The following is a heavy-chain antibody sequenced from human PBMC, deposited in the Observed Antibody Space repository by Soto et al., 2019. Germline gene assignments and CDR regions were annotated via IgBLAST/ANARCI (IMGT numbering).Heavy chain of an antibody. CDR3: AARIMITFGGANAFDI. CDR2: INSDGSST. D-gene: IGHD3-16*01. V-gene: IGHV3-74*01. Sequence: EVQLVESGGGLVQPGGSLRLSCAASGFTFSSYWMHWVRQAPGKGLVWVSRINSDGSSTSYADSVKGRFTISRDNAKNTLDLQMNRLRAEDTAVYYCAARIMITFGGANAFDIWGQGTMVTVSS. J-gene: IGHJ3*02. CDR1: GFTFSSYW.